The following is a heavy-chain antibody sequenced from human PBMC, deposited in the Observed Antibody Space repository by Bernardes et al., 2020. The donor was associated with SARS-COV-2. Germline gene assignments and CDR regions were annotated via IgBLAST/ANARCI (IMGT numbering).Heavy chain of an antibody. CDR1: GYTFTSYY. D-gene: IGHD3-16*02. CDR3: ARSSRVITFGGVIVIYDY. Sequence: AQVEVSCKASGYTFTSYYMHWVRQAPGQGLEWMGIINPSGCSTSYAQKFQGRVTMTRDTSTSTVYMELSSLRSEDTAVYYCARSSRVITFGGVIVIYDYWGQGTLVTVSS. CDR2: INPSGCST. V-gene: IGHV1-46*01. J-gene: IGHJ4*02.